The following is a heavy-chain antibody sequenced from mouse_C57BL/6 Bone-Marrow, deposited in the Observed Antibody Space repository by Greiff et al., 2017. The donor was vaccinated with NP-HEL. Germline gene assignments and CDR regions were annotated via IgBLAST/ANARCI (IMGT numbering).Heavy chain of an antibody. CDR2: INPGSGGT. D-gene: IGHD2-4*01. CDR1: GYAFTNYL. V-gene: IGHV1-54*01. J-gene: IGHJ3*01. CDR3: ATIYYDYAGY. Sequence: VQLQQSGAELVRPGTSVKVSCKASGYAFTNYLIEWVKQRPGQGLEWIGVINPGSGGTNYNEKFKGKVTLTADKSSSTAYMQLSSLTSEDSAVYFCATIYYDYAGYWGQGTLVTVSA.